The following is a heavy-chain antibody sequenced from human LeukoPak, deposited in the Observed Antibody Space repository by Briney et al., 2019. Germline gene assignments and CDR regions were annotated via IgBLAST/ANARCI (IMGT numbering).Heavy chain of an antibody. J-gene: IGHJ4*02. V-gene: IGHV4-34*01. CDR1: GGSFSGYY. CDR2: INHSGST. CDR3: ARRWYYDYVWGSYRLDY. D-gene: IGHD3-16*02. Sequence: PSETLSLTCAVYGGSFSGYYWSWFRQPPGKGLEWIGEINHSGSTNYNPSLKSRVTISVDTSKNQFSLKLSSVTAADTAVYYCARRWYYDYVWGSYRLDYWGQGTLVTVSS.